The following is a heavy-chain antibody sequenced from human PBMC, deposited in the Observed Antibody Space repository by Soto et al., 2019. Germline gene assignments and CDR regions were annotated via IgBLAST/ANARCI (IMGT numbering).Heavy chain of an antibody. Sequence: PGESLKISCKCSGYSFTNYLIGWVRQMPGKGLEWMGIIFPSDSDTRYSPSFQGQVTISADKSINTAYLQWSSLKASDSAMYYCARKRYGSGVPFDIWGQGTMVTVSS. V-gene: IGHV5-51*01. CDR1: GYSFTNYL. D-gene: IGHD6-25*01. J-gene: IGHJ3*02. CDR3: ARKRYGSGVPFDI. CDR2: IFPSDSDT.